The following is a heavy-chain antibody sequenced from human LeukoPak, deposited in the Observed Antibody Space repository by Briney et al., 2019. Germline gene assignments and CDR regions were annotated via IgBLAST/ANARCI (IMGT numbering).Heavy chain of an antibody. V-gene: IGHV1-2*02. CDR2: INPNSGGT. D-gene: IGHD2-21*02. J-gene: IGHJ4*02. Sequence: ASVKVSCKASGYTLTGYYMHWVRQAPGQGLEWMGWINPNSGGTNYAQKFQGRATMTRDTSISTAYMELSRLRSDDTAVYYCARTISVVTAFDYWGQGTLVTVSS. CDR3: ARTISVVTAFDY. CDR1: GYTLTGYY.